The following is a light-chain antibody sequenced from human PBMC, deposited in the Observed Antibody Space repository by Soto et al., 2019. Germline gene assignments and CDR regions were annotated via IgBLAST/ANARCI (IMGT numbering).Light chain of an antibody. J-gene: IGKJ1*01. CDR3: MQALQTPRT. V-gene: IGKV2-28*01. Sequence: DIVMTQSPLSLPVTPGEPASISCRSSQSLLADNGYNYFDWYLQKPGQSPQLLIYLGSNRASGVPDRFSGSGSGTDFTLKISRVEAEDVGIYYCMQALQTPRTFGQGTKVEIK. CDR1: QSLLADNGYNY. CDR2: LGS.